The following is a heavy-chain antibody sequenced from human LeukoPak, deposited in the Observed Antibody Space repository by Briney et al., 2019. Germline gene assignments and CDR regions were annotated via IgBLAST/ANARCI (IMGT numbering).Heavy chain of an antibody. Sequence: SQTLSLTCTVSGGSISSGGFYWSWIRPPPGKGLEWIGYLYHSGSTYYNPSLNRRVTLSVDRSKSQFSLKLSSVTAADTAVYYCTKEPLHYSRKDDYWGQGTLVTVSS. CDR2: LYHSGST. D-gene: IGHD1-26*01. CDR1: GGSISSGGFY. V-gene: IGHV4-30-2*01. J-gene: IGHJ4*02. CDR3: TKEPLHYSRKDDY.